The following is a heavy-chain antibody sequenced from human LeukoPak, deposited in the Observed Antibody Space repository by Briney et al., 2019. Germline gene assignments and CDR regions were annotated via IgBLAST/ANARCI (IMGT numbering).Heavy chain of an antibody. CDR3: ARAPKSYYYYGMDV. J-gene: IGHJ6*02. V-gene: IGHV4-34*01. CDR1: GGSFSGYY. Sequence: PSETLSLTCAVYGGSFSGYYWSWIRQPPGKGLEWIGEINHSGSTNYNPSLKSRATISVDTSKNQFSLKLSSVTAADTAVYYCARAPKSYYYYGMDVWGQGTTVTVSS. CDR2: INHSGST.